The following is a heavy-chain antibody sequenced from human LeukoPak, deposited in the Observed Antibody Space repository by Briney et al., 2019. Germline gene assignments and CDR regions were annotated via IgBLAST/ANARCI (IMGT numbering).Heavy chain of an antibody. CDR2: LSGSGGST. V-gene: IGHV3-23*01. J-gene: IGHJ4*02. CDR3: AKDRGSGYSYGYFDY. Sequence: GGSLRLSCAASGFTFSSYAMSWVRQAPGKGLEWVSALSGSGGSTYYADSVKGRFTISRDNSKNTLYLQMNSLRAEDTAIYYCAKDRGSGYSYGYFDYWGQGALVTVST. D-gene: IGHD5-18*01. CDR1: GFTFSSYA.